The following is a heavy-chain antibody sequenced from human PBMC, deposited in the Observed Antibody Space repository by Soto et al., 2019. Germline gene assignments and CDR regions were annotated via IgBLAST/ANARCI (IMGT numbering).Heavy chain of an antibody. CDR3: ARGVYCSSTSCYWGMDV. CDR1: GGSFSGYY. V-gene: IGHV4-34*01. D-gene: IGHD2-2*01. CDR2: INHGGTT. J-gene: IGHJ6*02. Sequence: SETLSLTCAVYGGSFSGYYWSWIRQPPGKGLEWIGEINHGGTTNYNPSLKSRVTLSVDTSKNQFSLKLSSVTAADTAVYYCARGVYCSSTSCYWGMDVWGQGTTVTAP.